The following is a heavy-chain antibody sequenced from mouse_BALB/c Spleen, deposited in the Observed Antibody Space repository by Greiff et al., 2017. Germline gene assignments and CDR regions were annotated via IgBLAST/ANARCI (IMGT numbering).Heavy chain of an antibody. CDR1: GFNIKDTY. J-gene: IGHJ4*01. D-gene: IGHD3-1*01. Sequence: EVQLQESGAELVKPGASVKLSCTASGFNIKDTYMHWVKQRPEQGLEWIGRIDPANGNTKYDPKFQGKATITADTSSNTAYLQLSSLTSEDTAVYYCARSSGSLMDYWGQGTSVTVSS. CDR3: ARSSGSLMDY. CDR2: IDPANGNT. V-gene: IGHV14-3*02.